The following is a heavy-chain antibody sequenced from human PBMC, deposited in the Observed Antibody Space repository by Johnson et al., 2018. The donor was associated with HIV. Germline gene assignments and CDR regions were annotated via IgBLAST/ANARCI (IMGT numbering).Heavy chain of an antibody. D-gene: IGHD5-24*01. Sequence: VQLVESGGGVVQPGRSLRLSCAASGFTFSSYGMHWVRQAPGTGLEWVSAISGSGGTTNYADSVKGRFTISSSNCKNTWYLQMKSRRAEDTAGYYCAGGRDGYNFGAFDILGQGTMVTVSS. J-gene: IGHJ3*02. CDR3: AGGRDGYNFGAFDI. V-gene: IGHV3-NL1*01. CDR1: GFTFSSYG. CDR2: ISGSGGTT.